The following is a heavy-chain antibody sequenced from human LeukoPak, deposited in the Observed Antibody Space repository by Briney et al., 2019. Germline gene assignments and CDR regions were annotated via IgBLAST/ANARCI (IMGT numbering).Heavy chain of an antibody. CDR3: ARDSSPAPDGYNCHY. V-gene: IGHV3-30*01. CDR1: GFTFRSYA. Sequence: GRSLRLSRVASGFTFRSYAMHWVRQAPGKGLEWVAVISYDGSKKYYADSVKRRFTISRDNSKNTLYVQMNSLRAEDTAVYYGARDSSPAPDGYNCHYWGQGTLVTVSS. D-gene: IGHD5-24*01. CDR2: ISYDGSKK. J-gene: IGHJ4*02.